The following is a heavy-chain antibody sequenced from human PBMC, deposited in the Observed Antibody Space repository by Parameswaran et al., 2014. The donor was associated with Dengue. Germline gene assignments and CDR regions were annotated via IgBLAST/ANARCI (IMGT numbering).Heavy chain of an antibody. CDR2: VDPEDGET. D-gene: IGHD2-2*01. J-gene: IGHJ6*02. CDR3: ATDLNQLLNNYYYYYGMDV. Sequence: WVRQAPGQGLEWMGLVDPEDGETIYAEKFQGRVTITADTSTDTAYMELSSLRSEDTAVYYCATDLNQLLNNYYYYYGMDVWGQGTTVTVSS. V-gene: IGHV1-69-2*01.